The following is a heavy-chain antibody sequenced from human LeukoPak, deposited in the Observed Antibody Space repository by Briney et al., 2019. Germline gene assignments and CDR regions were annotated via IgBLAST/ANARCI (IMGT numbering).Heavy chain of an antibody. CDR3: VRRGNRWGDY. CDR1: GFTFSDCW. CDR2: IKDDGSEI. V-gene: IGHV3-7*01. J-gene: IGHJ4*02. Sequence: GGSLRLSCEASGFTFSDCWMSWIRQSPGKGLEWVANIKDDGSEIYYVDSVKGRFTISRDNAKNSLYLQMNSLRAEDTAVYYCVRRGNRWGDYWGQGTLVTVSS. D-gene: IGHD3-16*01.